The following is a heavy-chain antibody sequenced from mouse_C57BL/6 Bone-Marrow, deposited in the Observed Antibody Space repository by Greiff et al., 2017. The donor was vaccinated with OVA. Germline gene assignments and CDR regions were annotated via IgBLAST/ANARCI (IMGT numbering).Heavy chain of an antibody. Sequence: EVMLVESGGGLVKPGGSLKLSCAASGFTFSSYAMSWVRQTPEKRLEWVATISDGGSYTYYPDNVKGRFTISRDKAKNNLYRQMSHLKSEDTAMYYCARGHYYYYFDYWGQGTTLTVSS. CDR3: ARGHYYYYFDY. CDR1: GFTFSSYA. D-gene: IGHD1-1*01. CDR2: ISDGGSYT. V-gene: IGHV5-4*03. J-gene: IGHJ2*01.